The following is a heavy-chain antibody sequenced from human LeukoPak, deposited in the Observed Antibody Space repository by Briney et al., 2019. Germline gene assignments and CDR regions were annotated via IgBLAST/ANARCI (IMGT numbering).Heavy chain of an antibody. CDR3: ARDHRGTSSRWDYYYMDV. J-gene: IGHJ6*03. V-gene: IGHV1-18*01. D-gene: IGHD2-2*01. CDR2: ISAYNGNT. Sequence: GASVKVSCKASGGTFSSYAISWVRQAPGQGLEWMGWISAYNGNTNYAQKLQGRVTMTTDTSTSTAYMELRSLRSDDTAVYYCARDHRGTSSRWDYYYMDVWGKGTTVTVSS. CDR1: GGTFSSYA.